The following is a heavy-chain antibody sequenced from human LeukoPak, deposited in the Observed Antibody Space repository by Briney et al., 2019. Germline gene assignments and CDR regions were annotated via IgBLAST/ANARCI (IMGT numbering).Heavy chain of an antibody. CDR1: GFTFSSYE. J-gene: IGHJ4*02. D-gene: IGHD3-22*01. CDR2: ISYDGSNK. V-gene: IGHV3-30*18. Sequence: GGSLRLSCAASGFTFSSYEMNWVRQAPGKGLEWVAVISYDGSNKYYADSVKGRFTISRDNSKNTLYLQMNSLRAEDMAVYYCAKVYDSSDYWGQGTLVTVSS. CDR3: AKVYDSSDY.